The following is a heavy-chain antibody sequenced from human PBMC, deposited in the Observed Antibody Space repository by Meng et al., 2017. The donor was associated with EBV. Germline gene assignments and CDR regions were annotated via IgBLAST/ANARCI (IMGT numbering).Heavy chain of an antibody. J-gene: IGHJ4*02. CDR2: FLPRLGAP. CDR1: GGPFRYYA. D-gene: IGHD3-10*01. CDR3: ASESGRGYTPDY. Sequence: QVQLVQFAAEVKKPGSSVKVSCKTSGGPFRYYAISWVRQAPGQGLEWLGGFLPRLGAPNYAQKFHGRVKITADESTSTHYMDLSSLRSEDTAIYYCASESGRGYTPDYWGQGTLVTVS. V-gene: IGHV1-69*01.